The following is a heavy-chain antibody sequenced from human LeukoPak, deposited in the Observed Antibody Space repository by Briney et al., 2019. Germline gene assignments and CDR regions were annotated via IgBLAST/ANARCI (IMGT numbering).Heavy chain of an antibody. J-gene: IGHJ6*02. CDR1: GGTFSSYA. CDR2: IIPILGIA. Sequence: GASVTVSCKASGGTFSSYAISWVRQAPGQGLEWMGRIIPILGIANYAQKFQGRVTITADKSTSTAYMELSSLRSEDTAVYYCARDPPLVTMVRGVINENYYYGMDVWGQGTTVTVSS. D-gene: IGHD3-10*01. V-gene: IGHV1-69*04. CDR3: ARDPPLVTMVRGVINENYYYGMDV.